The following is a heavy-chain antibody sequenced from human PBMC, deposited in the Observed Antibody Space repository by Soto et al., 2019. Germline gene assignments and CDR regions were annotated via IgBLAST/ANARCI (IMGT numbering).Heavy chain of an antibody. J-gene: IGHJ4*02. V-gene: IGHV3-21*01. D-gene: IGHD3-22*01. CDR3: ARAMIVVVSPDY. CDR1: GFTFSSYS. Sequence: PGGSLRLSCAASGFTFSSYSMNWVRQAPGKGLEWVSSISSSSSYIYYVDSVKGRFTISRDNAKNSLYLQMNSLRAEDTAVYYCARAMIVVVSPDYWGKGTLVT. CDR2: ISSSSSYI.